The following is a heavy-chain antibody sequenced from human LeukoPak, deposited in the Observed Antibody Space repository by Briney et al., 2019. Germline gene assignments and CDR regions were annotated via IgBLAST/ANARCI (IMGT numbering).Heavy chain of an antibody. Sequence: SETLSLTCTVSGGSISSYYWSWIRQPPGKGLEWIGYIYYSGSTNYNPSLKSRVTISVDTSKNQFSLKLSSVTAADTAVYYCATNSDLLWFGVHFWGQGTRVTVSS. V-gene: IGHV4-59*01. J-gene: IGHJ4*02. CDR3: ATNSDLLWFGVHF. D-gene: IGHD3-10*01. CDR1: GGSISSYY. CDR2: IYYSGST.